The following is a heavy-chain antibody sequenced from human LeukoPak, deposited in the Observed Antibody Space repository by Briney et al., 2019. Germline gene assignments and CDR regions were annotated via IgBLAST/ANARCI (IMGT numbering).Heavy chain of an antibody. Sequence: GGSLRLSCAASGFTFGSYAMSWVRQTPGKGLEWVSTISGSGGSTYYANSVKGRFTISRDNSKNTLYLQMNSLRAEDTAVYYCAKVWVAGAATPSFDFWGQGTLVTLSS. V-gene: IGHV3-23*01. CDR2: ISGSGGST. J-gene: IGHJ4*02. D-gene: IGHD2-15*01. CDR3: AKVWVAGAATPSFDF. CDR1: GFTFGSYA.